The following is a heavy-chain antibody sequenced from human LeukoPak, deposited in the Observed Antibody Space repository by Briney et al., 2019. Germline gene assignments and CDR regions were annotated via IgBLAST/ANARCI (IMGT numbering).Heavy chain of an antibody. V-gene: IGHV4-34*01. D-gene: IGHD3-10*01. CDR2: INHSVST. CDR3: ARYRSGSYIFDY. CDR1: GGSFSGYY. J-gene: IGHJ4*02. Sequence: SETLSLTCAVYGGSFSGYYWCWIRQPPGKGLEWIGEINHSVSTNYNPSLKSRVTISVDTSKNQFSLKLSSVTAADTAVYYCARYRSGSYIFDYWGQGTLVTVSS.